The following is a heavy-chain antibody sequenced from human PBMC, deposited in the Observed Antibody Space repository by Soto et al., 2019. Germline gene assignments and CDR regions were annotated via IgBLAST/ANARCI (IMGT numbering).Heavy chain of an antibody. V-gene: IGHV1-18*01. CDR1: GYTFTSYG. J-gene: IGHJ6*03. D-gene: IGHD6-6*01. CDR3: ARDMSSSSSYYYYYYMDV. CDR2: ISAYNGNT. Sequence: ASVKVSCKASGYTFTSYGISWVRQAPGQGLEWMGWISAYNGNTNYAQKLQGRVTMTTDTSTSTAYMELRSLRSDDTALYYCARDMSSSSSYYYYYYMDVWGKGTTVTVSS.